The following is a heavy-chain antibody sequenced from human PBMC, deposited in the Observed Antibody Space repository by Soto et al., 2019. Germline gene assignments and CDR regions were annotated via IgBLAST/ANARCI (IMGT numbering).Heavy chain of an antibody. D-gene: IGHD3-3*01. CDR3: AKIGLRFLEWLQFDAFDI. CDR1: GFTFSSYA. CDR2: ISGSGGST. V-gene: IGHV3-23*01. J-gene: IGHJ3*02. Sequence: EVQLLESGGGLVQPGGSLRLSCEASGFTFSSYAMSWARQAPGKGLEWVSAISGSGGSTYYADSVKGRFTISRDNSKHTLYLQMNSLRAEDTAVYYCAKIGLRFLEWLQFDAFDIWGQGTMVTVSS.